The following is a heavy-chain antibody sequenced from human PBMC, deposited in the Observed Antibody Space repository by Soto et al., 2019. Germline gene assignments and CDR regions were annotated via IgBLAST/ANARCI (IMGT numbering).Heavy chain of an antibody. CDR3: MRVLSGSFVDY. Sequence: QLQLQQSGPGLVKTSETLSLTCTVSGASISSSSYYWAWIRQPPEKGLEWTGAIYFNGNTYYNPALKGRLTISVATSRNQLSLKVTSVTAADTALYYCMRVLSGSFVDYWDQGTLVTVSS. CDR1: GASISSSSYY. V-gene: IGHV4-39*01. CDR2: IYFNGNT. D-gene: IGHD1-26*01. J-gene: IGHJ4*02.